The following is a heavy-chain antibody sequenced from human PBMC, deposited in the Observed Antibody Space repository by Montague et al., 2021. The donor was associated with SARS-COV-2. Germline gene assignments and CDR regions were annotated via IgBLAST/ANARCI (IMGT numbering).Heavy chain of an antibody. D-gene: IGHD2-21*01. J-gene: IGHJ5*01. CDR1: GYSISSGYF. CDR2: IYHGGFT. V-gene: IGHV4-38-2*02. CDR3: ARAYCGGDCNYLYIWFDS. Sequence: SETLSLTCSVSGYSISSGYFWGWIRQPPGKGLEWIRAIYHGGFTXXNPSLKSRLTMSLDTSKNQFSLRLSSVTAADTAIYYCARAYCGGDCNYLYIWFDSWGQGALVTVSS.